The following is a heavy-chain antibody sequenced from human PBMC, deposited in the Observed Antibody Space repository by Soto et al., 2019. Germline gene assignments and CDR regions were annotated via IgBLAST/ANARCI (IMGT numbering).Heavy chain of an antibody. V-gene: IGHV4-4*07. Sequence: QVQLQESGPGLVKPSETLSLTCTVSGGSISSYYWSWIRQPAGKGLEWIGRIYTSGSTNYNPSLRSRVTMSVDTSKNQFSLKLSSVTAADTAVYYCAREGDYVWGSYRTGFDYWGQGTLVTVSS. D-gene: IGHD3-16*02. CDR2: IYTSGST. CDR1: GGSISSYY. CDR3: AREGDYVWGSYRTGFDY. J-gene: IGHJ4*02.